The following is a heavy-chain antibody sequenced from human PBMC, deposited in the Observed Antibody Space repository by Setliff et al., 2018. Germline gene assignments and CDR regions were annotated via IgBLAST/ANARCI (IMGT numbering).Heavy chain of an antibody. CDR3: ARVTGFSYMDV. CDR1: GDSISRAKYY. Sequence: PSETLSLTCTVSGDSISRAKYYWSWIRQSAGKGLECVGRIYTDGSTKYSPSLNSRVTLLIDTAKNQISLRLSSVTAADTAVYFCARVTGFSYMDVWGKGTTVTVSS. J-gene: IGHJ6*03. CDR2: IYTDGST. V-gene: IGHV4-61*02. D-gene: IGHD3-3*01.